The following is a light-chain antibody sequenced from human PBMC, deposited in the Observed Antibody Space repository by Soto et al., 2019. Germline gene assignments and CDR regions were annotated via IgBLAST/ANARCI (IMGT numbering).Light chain of an antibody. CDR3: QHYNGYPLT. J-gene: IGKJ4*01. CDR1: QSISTW. CDR2: DAS. Sequence: DLQMTQSPSTLSASVGDRVTITCRASQSISTWLAWYQQKPGKAPKLLIYDASSLESGVPSRFSGSGSGTEFTLTISSLQPDDFATYYCQHYNGYPLTFGGGTKVEIK. V-gene: IGKV1-5*01.